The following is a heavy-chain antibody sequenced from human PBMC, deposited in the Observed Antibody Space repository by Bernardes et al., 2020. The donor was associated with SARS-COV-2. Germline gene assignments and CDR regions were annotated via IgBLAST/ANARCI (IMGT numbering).Heavy chain of an antibody. J-gene: IGHJ4*02. D-gene: IGHD1-26*01. CDR1: GYTFNSYY. CDR2: INPIGSSA. Sequence: ASVKVSCKASGYTFNSYYMHWVRQAPGQGLDWIGIINPIGSSASYAQRFQGRLTMTRDTSTSTLYMELSSLRSEDTAVYYCARAAEGGTHFDYWGQGTLVTVSS. V-gene: IGHV1-46*02. CDR3: ARAAEGGTHFDY.